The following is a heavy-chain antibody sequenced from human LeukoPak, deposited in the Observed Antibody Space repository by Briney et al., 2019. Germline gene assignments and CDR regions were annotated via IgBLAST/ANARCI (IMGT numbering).Heavy chain of an antibody. CDR3: ARASRRTPSIAAPKDY. J-gene: IGHJ4*02. Sequence: PGRSLRLSCAASGFTFSSYAMHWVRQAPGKGLEWVAVISYDGSNKYYADSVKGRFTISRDNSKNTLYLQMNSLRAEDTAVYYCARASRRTPSIAAPKDYWGQGTLVTVSS. V-gene: IGHV3-30-3*01. D-gene: IGHD6-6*01. CDR2: ISYDGSNK. CDR1: GFTFSSYA.